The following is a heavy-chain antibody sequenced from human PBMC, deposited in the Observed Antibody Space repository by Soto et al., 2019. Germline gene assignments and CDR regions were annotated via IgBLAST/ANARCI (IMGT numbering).Heavy chain of an antibody. J-gene: IGHJ3*01. CDR3: ARRYSAWGDAFDV. CDR1: GFTFSDHY. D-gene: IGHD1-26*01. V-gene: IGHV3-72*01. Sequence: EVQLVESGGGLVQPGGSLRLSCAASGFTFSDHYMDWVRQAPGKGLEWVGGSRNKARGYSTEYAASVKGSFTISRDESKTSLYLQMNSRKAEETAVYYCARRYSAWGDAFDVWGQGTMVTVSS. CDR2: SRNKARGYST.